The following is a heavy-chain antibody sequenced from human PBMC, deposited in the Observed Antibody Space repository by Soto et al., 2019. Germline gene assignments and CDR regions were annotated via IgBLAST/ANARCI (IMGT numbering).Heavy chain of an antibody. Sequence: GGSLRLSCAASGFTFTRYSMNWVRQAPGKGLEWVSSISSTTNYIYYADSMKGRFTVSRDNAKNSLFLQMNSLRAEDTAVYYCTRTYYDSGTYRFFDYWGQGTQVTVSS. D-gene: IGHD3-10*01. CDR2: ISSTTNYI. CDR3: TRTYYDSGTYRFFDY. CDR1: GFTFTRYS. V-gene: IGHV3-21*01. J-gene: IGHJ4*02.